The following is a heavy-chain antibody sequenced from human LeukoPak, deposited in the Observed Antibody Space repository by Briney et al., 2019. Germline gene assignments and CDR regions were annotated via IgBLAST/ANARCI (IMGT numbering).Heavy chain of an antibody. CDR3: AKEGGCAALRPFDY. D-gene: IGHD3-16*01. CDR2: ISGSGGST. Sequence: VGSLRLSCAASVFTFSGYAMSWVRQAPGKGLEWVSAISGSGGSTYYADSLKGRFTISRDNSKNTLYLQMNSLRAEDTAVYYCAKEGGCAALRPFDYWGQGTLVTVSS. CDR1: VFTFSGYA. V-gene: IGHV3-23*01. J-gene: IGHJ4*02.